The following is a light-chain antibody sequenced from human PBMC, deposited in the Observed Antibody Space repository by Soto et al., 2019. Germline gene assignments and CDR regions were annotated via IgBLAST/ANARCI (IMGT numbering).Light chain of an antibody. J-gene: IGLJ3*02. Sequence: QSALTQPASVSGSPGQSITISCTGTSSDVGTYNLVSWYQQHPGKAPKVMIYEVNKRPSGVSNRFSGSKSGNTASLTISGLQAEDEADYYCCSYAGVRVFGGGTKLTFL. CDR1: SSDVGTYNL. CDR2: EVN. V-gene: IGLV2-23*02. CDR3: CSYAGVRV.